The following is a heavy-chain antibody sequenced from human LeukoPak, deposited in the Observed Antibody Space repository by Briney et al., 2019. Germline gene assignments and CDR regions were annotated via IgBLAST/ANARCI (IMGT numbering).Heavy chain of an antibody. CDR2: ISSSSTI. V-gene: IGHV3-48*01. CDR3: ARSRSGYSSPGYMDV. J-gene: IGHJ6*03. CDR1: GFTFSSYS. Sequence: GGSLRLSCAASGFTFSSYSMNWVRQAPGKGLEWVSYISSSSTIYYADSVKGRFTISRDNAKNSLYLQMNSLRAEDTAVYYCARSRSGYSSPGYMDVWGKGTTVTVSS. D-gene: IGHD5-18*01.